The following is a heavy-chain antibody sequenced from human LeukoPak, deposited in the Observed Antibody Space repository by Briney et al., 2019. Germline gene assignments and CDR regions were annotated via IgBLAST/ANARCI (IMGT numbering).Heavy chain of an antibody. CDR1: GYTFTNYG. V-gene: IGHV1-18*03. J-gene: IGHJ4*02. D-gene: IGHD1-26*01. CDR2: ITTYNGYT. Sequence: GASVKVSCKASGYTFTNYGISWMRQSPGHGLEWMGWITTYNGYTNYAQNFQGRVTMTTDTSTSTAYMELRSLRSDDVAVYYCARLSGSYYIFDYWGQGTLVTVSS. CDR3: ARLSGSYYIFDY.